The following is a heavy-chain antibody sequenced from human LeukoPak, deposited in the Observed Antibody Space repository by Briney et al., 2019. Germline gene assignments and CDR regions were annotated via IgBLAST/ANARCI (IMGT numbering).Heavy chain of an antibody. CDR1: GFTFSSYA. D-gene: IGHD3-10*01. V-gene: IGHV3-23*01. Sequence: PGGSLRLSCAASGFTFSSYAMSWVRQAPGKGLEWVSAISGSGGSTYYADSVKGRFTISRDNSKNTLYLQMNSLRAEDTAVYYCAKDLSLDSIPYGSGFDYWGQGTLVTVSS. CDR2: ISGSGGST. CDR3: AKDLSLDSIPYGSGFDY. J-gene: IGHJ4*02.